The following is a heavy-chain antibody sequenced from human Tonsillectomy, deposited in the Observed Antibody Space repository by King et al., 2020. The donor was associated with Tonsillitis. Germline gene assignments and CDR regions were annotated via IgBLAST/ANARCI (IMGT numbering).Heavy chain of an antibody. V-gene: IGHV3-30*02. CDR3: AKGVVVPEIDY. CDR1: GFTFSSYG. Sequence: VQLVESGGGVVQPGGSLRLSCAASGFTFSSYGMHWVRQAPGKGLEWVAFIRYDGSNKYYADSVKGRFTISRDNSKNTLYLQMNSLRAEDTAVYYCAKGVVVPEIDYWGQGTLVTVSS. CDR2: IRYDGSNK. D-gene: IGHD3-22*01. J-gene: IGHJ4*02.